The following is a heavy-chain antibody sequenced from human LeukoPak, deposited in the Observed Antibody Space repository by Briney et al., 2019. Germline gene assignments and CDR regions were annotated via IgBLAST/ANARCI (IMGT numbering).Heavy chain of an antibody. J-gene: IGHJ5*02. CDR1: GGSISSYY. CDR2: IYYSGST. Sequence: SETLSLTCTVSGGSISSYYWSWIQQPPGKGLEWIGYIYYSGSTNYNPSLKSRVTISVDTSKNQFSLQLSSVTAADTAVYYCARVSSGSYYPNNWFDPWGQGTLVTVSS. D-gene: IGHD1-26*01. V-gene: IGHV4-59*01. CDR3: ARVSSGSYYPNNWFDP.